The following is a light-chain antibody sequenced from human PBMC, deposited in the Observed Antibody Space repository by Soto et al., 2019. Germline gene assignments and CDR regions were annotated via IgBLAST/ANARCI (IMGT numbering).Light chain of an antibody. CDR3: QQYNSYS. J-gene: IGKJ1*01. CDR1: QSISNW. CDR2: HAS. V-gene: IGKV1-5*01. Sequence: DIPMTQSPSTLPASVGDRVTITCRASQSISNWLAWYHQKPGTAPKVLIYHASNLQSGVPSRFSGSGSGTEFTLTISSLQPDDFATYYCQQYNSYSFGQGTKVEIK.